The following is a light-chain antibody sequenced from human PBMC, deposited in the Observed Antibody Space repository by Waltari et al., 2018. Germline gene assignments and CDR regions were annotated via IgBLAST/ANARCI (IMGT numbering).Light chain of an antibody. CDR1: QSISSD. Sequence: DIQMTQSPSSLSAYVGDRVTITCRASQSISSDLNWYQQKPGKAPKLLISGTSNLQSGVPSGFSGSGSGTDFTLTINSLQPLDSATYYRQQSYSTPPTFGGGTKVEI. CDR3: QQSYSTPPT. V-gene: IGKV1-39*01. J-gene: IGKJ4*01. CDR2: GTS.